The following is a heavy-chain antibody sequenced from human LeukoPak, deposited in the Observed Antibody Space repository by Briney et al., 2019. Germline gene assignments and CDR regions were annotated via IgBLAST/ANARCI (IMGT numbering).Heavy chain of an antibody. V-gene: IGHV4-4*02. CDR1: GGSITSENW. Sequence: KSSETLSLTCGVSGGSITSENWWSWVRQPPGKGLEWIGYIYHSGSTYYNPSLKSRVTISVDRSKNQFSLKLSSVTAADTAVYYCARGGGSIAAFDYWGQGTLVTVSS. D-gene: IGHD6-6*01. CDR2: IYHSGST. J-gene: IGHJ4*02. CDR3: ARGGGSIAAFDY.